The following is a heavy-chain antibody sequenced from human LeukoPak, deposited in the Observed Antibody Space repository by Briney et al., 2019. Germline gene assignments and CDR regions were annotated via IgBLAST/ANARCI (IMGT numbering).Heavy chain of an antibody. CDR2: IYYSGST. V-gene: IGHV4-39*07. CDR3: ARAYYDISTGYHYYYFDY. CDR1: GGSISSSSYY. D-gene: IGHD3-9*01. Sequence: SETLSLTCTVSGGSISSSSYYWGWIRQPPGKGLEWIVSIYYSGSTYYNPSLKSRVTISVDTSKNQFSLKLSSVTAADTAVYYCARAYYDISTGYHYYYFDYWGQGTLVTVSS. J-gene: IGHJ4*02.